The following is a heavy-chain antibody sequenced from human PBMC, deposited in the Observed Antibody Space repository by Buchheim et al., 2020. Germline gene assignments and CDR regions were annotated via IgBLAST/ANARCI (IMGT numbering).Heavy chain of an antibody. D-gene: IGHD3-22*01. CDR3: GRDRYYYDSSGTGGMDV. CDR1: GFTFSSYA. V-gene: IGHV3-30-3*01. Sequence: QVQLVESGGGVVQPGRSLRLSCAASGFTFSSYAMHWVRQAPGKGLEWVAVISYDGSNKYYADSVKGRFTISRDNSTNTLYLQMNSLRAEDTAVYYCGRDRYYYDSSGTGGMDVWGQGTT. CDR2: ISYDGSNK. J-gene: IGHJ6*02.